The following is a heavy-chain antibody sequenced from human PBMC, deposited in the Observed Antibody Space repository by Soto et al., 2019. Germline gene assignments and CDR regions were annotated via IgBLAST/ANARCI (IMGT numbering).Heavy chain of an antibody. Sequence: PSETLSVTWTVAGGSIISGGCYWSWNRQHPGKGLEWIGYIYYSGSTYYNPSLKSRVTISVDTSKNQFSLKLSSVTAADTAVYYCARAMMVVVPEPYYFDYWGQGTLVTVSS. D-gene: IGHD3-22*01. V-gene: IGHV4-31*02. CDR2: IYYSGST. CDR1: GGSIISGGCY. J-gene: IGHJ4*02. CDR3: ARAMMVVVPEPYYFDY.